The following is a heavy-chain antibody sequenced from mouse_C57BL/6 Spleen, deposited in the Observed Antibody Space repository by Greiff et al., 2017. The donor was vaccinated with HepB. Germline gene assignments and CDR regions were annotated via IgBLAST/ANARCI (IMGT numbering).Heavy chain of an antibody. Sequence: EVQLQQSGPELVKPGASVKIPCKASGYTFTDYNMDWVKQSHGKSLEWIGDINPNNGGTIYNQKFKGKATLTVDKSSSTAYMELRSLTSEDTAVYYCARAGYDYAVWFAFWGQGTLVTVSA. CDR3: ARAGYDYAVWFAF. V-gene: IGHV1-18*01. CDR2: INPNNGGT. J-gene: IGHJ3*01. CDR1: GYTFTDYN. D-gene: IGHD2-4*01.